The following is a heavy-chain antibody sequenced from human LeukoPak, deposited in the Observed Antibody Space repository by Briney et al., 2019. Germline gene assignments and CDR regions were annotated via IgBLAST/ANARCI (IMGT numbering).Heavy chain of an antibody. CDR1: GFTFSSYA. CDR2: ISGSDGRL. J-gene: IGHJ6*03. Sequence: PGGFLRLSCAASGFTFSSYAMSWVRQAPGKGLEWVSAISGSDGRLFYADSVKGRFTISRDNSKNTLYLQMNSLRAEDTAVYYCAKNYRLPRPLYYYYYMDVWGKGTTVTVSS. V-gene: IGHV3-23*01. CDR3: AKNYRLPRPLYYYYYMDV. D-gene: IGHD5-24*01.